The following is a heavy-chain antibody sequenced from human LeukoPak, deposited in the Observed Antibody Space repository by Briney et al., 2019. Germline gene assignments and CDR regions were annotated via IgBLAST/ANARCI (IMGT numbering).Heavy chain of an antibody. CDR2: IYYSGST. J-gene: IGHJ6*03. V-gene: IGHV4-59*01. D-gene: IGHD3-10*01. CDR1: GGFISSYY. Sequence: PSETLSLTCTVSGGFISSYYWSWIRQPPGKGLEWIGYIYYSGSTNYNPSLKSRVTISVDTSKNQFSLKLSSVTAADTAVYYCARYYYGSGSSEYYYYYMDVWGKGTTVTVSS. CDR3: ARYYYGSGSSEYYYYYMDV.